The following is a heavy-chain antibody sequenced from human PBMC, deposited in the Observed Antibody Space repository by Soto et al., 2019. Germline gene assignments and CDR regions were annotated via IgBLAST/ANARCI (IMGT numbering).Heavy chain of an antibody. CDR2: IYSGGST. J-gene: IGHJ6*02. CDR3: ARDGYYYGSGQYGMDV. CDR1: GFSFSSHV. Sequence: GGSLRLSCAASGFSFSSHVMSWVRQAPGKGLEWVSVIYSGGSTYYADSVKGRFTISRDNSKNTLYLQMNSLRAEDTAVYYCARDGYYYGSGQYGMDVWGQGTTVTVSS. V-gene: IGHV3-53*01. D-gene: IGHD3-10*01.